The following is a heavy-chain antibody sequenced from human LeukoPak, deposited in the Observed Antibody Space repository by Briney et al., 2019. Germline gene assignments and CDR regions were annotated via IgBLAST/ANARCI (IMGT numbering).Heavy chain of an antibody. V-gene: IGHV3-33*01. CDR3: ARDQAYYGSGMGLFDY. CDR2: IWYDGSNK. Sequence: GGSLRLSCAASGFTFSSYGMHWVRQAPGKGLEWVAVIWYDGSNKYYADSVKGRFTISRDNSKNTLYLQMNSLRAEDTAVYYCARDQAYYGSGMGLFDYWGQGTLVTVSS. CDR1: GFTFSSYG. J-gene: IGHJ4*02. D-gene: IGHD3-10*01.